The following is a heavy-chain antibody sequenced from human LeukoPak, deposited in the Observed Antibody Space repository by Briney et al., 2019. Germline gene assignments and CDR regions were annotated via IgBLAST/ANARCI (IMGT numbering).Heavy chain of an antibody. CDR2: FNPSGGST. V-gene: IGHV1-46*01. CDR3: ARGAFNYDYVWGSYRKNWFDP. CDR1: GYTFTSYY. Sequence: ASVKVSCKASGYTFTSYYMHWVRQAPGQRLEWMGIFNPSGGSTSYAQKFQGRVTMTRDTSTSTVYMELSSLRSEDTAVYYCARGAFNYDYVWGSYRKNWFDPWGPGTLVTVSS. J-gene: IGHJ5*02. D-gene: IGHD3-16*02.